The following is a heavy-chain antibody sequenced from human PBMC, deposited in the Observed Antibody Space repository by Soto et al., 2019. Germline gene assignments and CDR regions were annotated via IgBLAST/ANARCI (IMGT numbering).Heavy chain of an antibody. D-gene: IGHD6-19*01. J-gene: IGHJ5*02. V-gene: IGHV4-59*01. CDR3: AREFGYSSGWYSYGYNWFDP. CDR2: IYYSGST. Sequence: SETLSLTCAVYGGSFSGYYWSWIRQPPGKGLEWIGYIYYSGSTNYNPSLKSRVTISVDTSKNQFSLKLSSVTAADTAVYYCAREFGYSSGWYSYGYNWFDPWGQGTLVTVSS. CDR1: GGSFSGYY.